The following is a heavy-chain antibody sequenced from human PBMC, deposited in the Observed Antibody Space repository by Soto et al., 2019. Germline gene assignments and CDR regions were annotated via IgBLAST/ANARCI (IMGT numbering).Heavy chain of an antibody. J-gene: IGHJ4*02. CDR2: ISSSGSTI. CDR1: GFTFSGYY. CDR3: ARDLLIVGGYYDSSGLDY. D-gene: IGHD3-22*01. Sequence: GGSLRLSCAASGFTFSGYYMSWIRQAPGKGLEWVSYISSSGSTIYYADSVKGRFTISRDNAKNSLYLQMNSLRAEDTAVYYCARDLLIVGGYYDSSGLDYWGQGTLVTVSS. V-gene: IGHV3-11*01.